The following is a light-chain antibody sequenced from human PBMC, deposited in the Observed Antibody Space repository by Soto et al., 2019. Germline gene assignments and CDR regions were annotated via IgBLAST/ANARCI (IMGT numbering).Light chain of an antibody. CDR2: KAS. CDR3: HQYKTYFPYT. J-gene: IGKJ1*01. Sequence: DIQLTQSPSTLSAFVGDRVTITCRASQDISVWLAWYQQKPGKAPKFLIYKASSLESGVPSRFSGHGSGTEFTLTIRSLQPDDFAIYYCHQYKTYFPYTFAHRTNVDIK. CDR1: QDISVW. V-gene: IGKV1-5*03.